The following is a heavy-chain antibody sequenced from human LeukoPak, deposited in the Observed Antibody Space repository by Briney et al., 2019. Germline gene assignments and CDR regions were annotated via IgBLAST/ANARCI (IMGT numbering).Heavy chain of an antibody. CDR1: GFTFSSYG. V-gene: IGHV3-30*18. CDR2: ISYDGSNK. J-gene: IGHJ4*02. CDR3: AKVDSSGWYPN. Sequence: GRSLRLSCAASGFTFSSYGMHWARQSPGKGLEWVAVISYDGSNKYYADSVKGRFTISRDNSKNTLYLQMNSLRAEDTAVYYCAKVDSSGWYPNWGQGTLVTVSS. D-gene: IGHD6-19*01.